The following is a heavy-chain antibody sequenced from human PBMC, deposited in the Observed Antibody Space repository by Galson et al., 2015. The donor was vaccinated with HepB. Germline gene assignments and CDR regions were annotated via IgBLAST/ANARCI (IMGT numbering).Heavy chain of an antibody. Sequence: SLRLSCAASGFTFSSYAMSWVRQAPGKGLEWVSAISGSGGSTYYADSVKGRFTISRDNSKNTLYLQMNSLRAEDTAVYYCAKLRSYYDFWSGQISPDYFDYWGQGTLVTVSS. CDR1: GFTFSSYA. J-gene: IGHJ4*02. V-gene: IGHV3-23*01. CDR3: AKLRSYYDFWSGQISPDYFDY. CDR2: ISGSGGST. D-gene: IGHD3-3*01.